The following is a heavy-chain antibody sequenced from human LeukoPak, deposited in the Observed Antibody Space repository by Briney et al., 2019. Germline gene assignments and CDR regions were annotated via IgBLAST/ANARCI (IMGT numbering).Heavy chain of an antibody. J-gene: IGHJ4*02. D-gene: IGHD2-2*01. CDR3: AKGVGGVVPAANFDY. CDR1: GFTFSSYA. V-gene: IGHV3-23*01. Sequence: GGSLRLSCAASGFTFSSYAMSWVRQAPGKGLEWVSAISGSGGSTYYADSVKGRFTISRDNSKNTLYLQMNSLRAEDTAVYYCAKGVGGVVPAANFDYWGQGTLVTVTS. CDR2: ISGSGGST.